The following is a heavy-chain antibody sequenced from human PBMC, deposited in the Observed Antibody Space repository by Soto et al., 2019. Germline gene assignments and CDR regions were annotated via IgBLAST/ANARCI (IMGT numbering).Heavy chain of an antibody. J-gene: IGHJ6*02. V-gene: IGHV4-34*01. CDR3: ASGRARDYYYYGMDV. CDR1: GGSFSGYY. CDR2: INHSGST. Sequence: SETLSLTCAVYGGSFSGYYWSWIRQPPGKGLEWIGEINHSGSTNYNPSLKSRVTISVDTSKNQFSLKLSSVTAADTAVYYCASGRARDYYYYGMDVWGQGTPVTVSS.